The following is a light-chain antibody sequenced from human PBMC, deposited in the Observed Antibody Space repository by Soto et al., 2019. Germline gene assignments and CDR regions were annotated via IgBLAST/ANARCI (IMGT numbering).Light chain of an antibody. Sequence: QYARTLPASVSGSPGQSINISCTGTSSDVGGYNYVSWYQQHPGKAPKLMIYEVSNRPSGVSNRFSGSKSGNTASLTISGLQAEDEADYYCSSYTGSRPLDKVFGTGTQ. CDR2: EVS. V-gene: IGLV2-14*01. CDR3: SSYTGSRPLDKV. CDR1: SSDVGGYNY. J-gene: IGLJ1*01.